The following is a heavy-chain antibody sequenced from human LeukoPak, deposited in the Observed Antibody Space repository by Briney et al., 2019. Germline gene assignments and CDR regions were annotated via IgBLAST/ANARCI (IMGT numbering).Heavy chain of an antibody. J-gene: IGHJ3*02. D-gene: IGHD3-22*01. V-gene: IGHV3-23*01. CDR2: MNGGGET. CDR1: GFSLTNYA. CDR3: AKSWSSYDSSINNYAFYM. Sequence: GGSLRLSCAASGFSLTNYAMSGVRPAPARGPERLSSMNGGGETFYADSVKGRFTTFRDNFKTPRDLPMNGLRVENTAVYDGAKSWSSYDSSINNYAFYMWGQGTMVTVSS.